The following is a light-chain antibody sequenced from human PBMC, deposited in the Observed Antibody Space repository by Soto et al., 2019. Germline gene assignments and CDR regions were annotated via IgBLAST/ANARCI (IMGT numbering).Light chain of an antibody. J-gene: IGLJ1*01. CDR1: SSDIGSYNH. V-gene: IGLV2-14*01. Sequence: QSVLTQPASVSGSPGQSITISCIGTSSDIGSYNHVAWYQQFPGKSPKLTIYEVSSRPSGVSSRFSGSKSGNTASLTISGLRAEDEADYYCIAYTGSSTSYVFGSGTKVTVL. CDR3: IAYTGSSTSYV. CDR2: EVS.